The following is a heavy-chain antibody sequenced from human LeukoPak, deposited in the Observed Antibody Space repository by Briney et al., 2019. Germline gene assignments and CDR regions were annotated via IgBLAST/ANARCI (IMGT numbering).Heavy chain of an antibody. CDR2: IYTSGST. J-gene: IGHJ4*02. CDR3: ARGGMVRGVTPFDY. Sequence: SETLSLTCTVSGGSISSGSYYWSWIRQPAGKGLEWIGRIYTSGSTNYNPSLKSRVTISVDTSKNQFSLKLSSVTAADTAVYYCARGGMVRGVTPFDYWGQGTLVTVSS. V-gene: IGHV4-61*02. CDR1: GGSISSGSYY. D-gene: IGHD3-10*01.